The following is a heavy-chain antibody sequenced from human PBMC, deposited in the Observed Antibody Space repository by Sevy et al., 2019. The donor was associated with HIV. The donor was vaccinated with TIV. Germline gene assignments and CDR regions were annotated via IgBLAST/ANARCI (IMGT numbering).Heavy chain of an antibody. J-gene: IGHJ4*02. CDR2: FSFGCGRI. CDR3: AREGCTQPHDY. CDR1: GFTFAKYS. V-gene: IGHV3-23*01. D-gene: IGHD2-8*01. Sequence: GGCLRLSCAASGFTFAKYSMSWVRQAPGKGLEWVSTFSFGCGRINYADSVKGPFTVSRVDSKNTLFLQMNSLRAEDTATYFCAREGCTQPHDYWGQGTLVTVSS.